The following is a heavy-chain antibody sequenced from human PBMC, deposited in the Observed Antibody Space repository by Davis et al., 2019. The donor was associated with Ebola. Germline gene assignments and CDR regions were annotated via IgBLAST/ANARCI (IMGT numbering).Heavy chain of an antibody. CDR1: GYTFTSYG. CDR2: IIPIFGTA. Sequence: AASVKVSCKASGYTFTSYGISWVRQAPGQGLEWMGGIIPIFGTANYAQKFQGRVTITADESTSTAYMELSSLRSEDTAVYYCASTTNWGTLFYYYYGMDVWGQGTTVTVSS. D-gene: IGHD7-27*01. CDR3: ASTTNWGTLFYYYYGMDV. J-gene: IGHJ6*02. V-gene: IGHV1-69*13.